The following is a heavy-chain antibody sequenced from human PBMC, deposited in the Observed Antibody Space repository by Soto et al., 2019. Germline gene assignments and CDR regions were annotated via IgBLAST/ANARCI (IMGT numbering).Heavy chain of an antibody. CDR1: GDSISAYS. CDR3: AREGNLGRWLQPPDF. D-gene: IGHD5-12*01. Sequence: QVQLQVSAPGLVKPSETLSLTCTVSGDSISAYSWSWVRQPPGKGLEWIGNIHYNGNTKYNPSLKSRVTMSVDTSKNQFSLKLISVTAADTAKYFCAREGNLGRWLQPPDFWGQGTLVTVSS. J-gene: IGHJ4*02. V-gene: IGHV4-59*01. CDR2: IHYNGNT.